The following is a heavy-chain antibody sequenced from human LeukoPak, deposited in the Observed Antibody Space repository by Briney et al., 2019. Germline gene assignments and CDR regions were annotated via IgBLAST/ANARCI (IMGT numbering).Heavy chain of an antibody. CDR3: ARDSYDSSGYYWFRFDY. D-gene: IGHD3-22*01. Sequence: SETLALTCAVSGGTISSSNWRSGVRQPPGKRVEWIGEIYHSVSTNYNPSLKSRVTISVDTSKNQFSLKLSSVTAADTAVYYCARDSYDSSGYYWFRFDYWGQGTLVTVSS. CDR1: GGTISSSNW. J-gene: IGHJ4*02. V-gene: IGHV4-4*02. CDR2: IYHSVST.